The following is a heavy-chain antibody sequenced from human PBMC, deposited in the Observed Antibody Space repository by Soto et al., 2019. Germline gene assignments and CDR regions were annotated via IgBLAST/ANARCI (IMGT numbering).Heavy chain of an antibody. CDR2: ISYEGSNS. CDR1: GFSFSTYG. CDR3: AKDRGSGYYGSIDF. V-gene: IGHV3-30*18. Sequence: QEQVVESGGGVVHPGRSLRLSCAASGFSFSTYGMHWVRQAPGKGLEWVALISYEGSNSYYADSVKGRFTISRDNSKNTVYLQMNSLRAEETALYYCAKDRGSGYYGSIDFWGQGTLVTVSS. J-gene: IGHJ4*02. D-gene: IGHD2-15*01.